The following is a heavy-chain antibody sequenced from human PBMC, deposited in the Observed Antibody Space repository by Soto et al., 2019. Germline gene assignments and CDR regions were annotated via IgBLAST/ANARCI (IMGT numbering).Heavy chain of an antibody. Sequence: PSETLSLTCTVSGGSISSYYWSWIRQPPGKGLEWIGYIYYSGSTNYNPSLKSRVTISVDTSKNQFSLKLSSVTAADTAVYYCARANGYSGYVLFDYWGQGTLVTVSS. CDR2: IYYSGST. D-gene: IGHD5-12*01. V-gene: IGHV4-59*08. CDR3: ARANGYSGYVLFDY. J-gene: IGHJ4*02. CDR1: GGSISSYY.